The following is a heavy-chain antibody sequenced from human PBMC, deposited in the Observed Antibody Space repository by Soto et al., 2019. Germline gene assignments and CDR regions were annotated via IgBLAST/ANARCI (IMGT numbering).Heavy chain of an antibody. CDR2: IWYDGSNK. Sequence: QVQLVESGGGVVQPGRSLRLSCAASGFTFSSYGMHWVRQAPGKGLEWVAVIWYDGSNKYYADSVKGRFTISRDNSKNTLYLQMSSLRAEDTAVYYCARADRLAARPGSSYYYYGMDVWGQGTTVTVSS. D-gene: IGHD6-6*01. CDR1: GFTFSSYG. V-gene: IGHV3-33*01. J-gene: IGHJ6*02. CDR3: ARADRLAARPGSSYYYYGMDV.